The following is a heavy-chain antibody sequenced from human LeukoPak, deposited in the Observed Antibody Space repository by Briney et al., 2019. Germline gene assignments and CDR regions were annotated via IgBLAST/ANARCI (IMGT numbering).Heavy chain of an antibody. V-gene: IGHV1-2*02. D-gene: IGHD4-23*01. Sequence: ASVKVSCKASGDTFSSYAISWVRQAPGQGLEWMGWINPNSGGTNYAQKFQGRVTMTRDTSISTAYMELSRLRSDDTAVYYCARVTTVVSWYYFDYWGQGTLVTVSS. CDR2: INPNSGGT. CDR1: GDTFSSYA. J-gene: IGHJ4*02. CDR3: ARVTTVVSWYYFDY.